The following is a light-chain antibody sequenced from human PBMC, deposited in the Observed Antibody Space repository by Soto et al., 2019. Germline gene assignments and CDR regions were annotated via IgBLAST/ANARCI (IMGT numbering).Light chain of an antibody. CDR2: KAS. Sequence: DIQMTQSPSTLSVSVGDRVTITCRASQTISSWLDWYQQKPGKAPKLLIYKASTLKSGVPSRFSGSGYGTEFTITISSMKPDDFETYYCQHYNSYSEAFGQGTKVDIK. CDR1: QTISSW. J-gene: IGKJ1*01. V-gene: IGKV1-5*03. CDR3: QHYNSYSEA.